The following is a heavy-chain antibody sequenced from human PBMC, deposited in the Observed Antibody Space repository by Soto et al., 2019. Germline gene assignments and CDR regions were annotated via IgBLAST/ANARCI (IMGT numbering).Heavy chain of an antibody. V-gene: IGHV3-33*01. CDR1: GFTFSSYG. J-gene: IGHJ4*02. Sequence: AGGSLRLSCAASGFTFSSYGMHWVRQAPGKGLEWVAVIWYDGSNKYYADSVKGRFTISRDNSKSTLYLQMNSLRAEDTAVYYCATDLYSSSPLAEPFEYWGQGTLVTLSS. CDR2: IWYDGSNK. CDR3: ATDLYSSSPLAEPFEY. D-gene: IGHD6-6*01.